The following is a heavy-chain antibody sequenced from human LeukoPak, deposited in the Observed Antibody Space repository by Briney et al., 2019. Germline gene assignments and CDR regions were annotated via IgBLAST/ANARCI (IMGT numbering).Heavy chain of an antibody. CDR1: AGSISSAPYY. CDR2: ISHSGNT. CDR3: AREGYYYDSSGPIDY. D-gene: IGHD3-22*01. V-gene: IGHV4-31*03. J-gene: IGHJ4*02. Sequence: SETLSLTCTVSAGSISSAPYYWSWLRQRPGKGLEWMGYISHSGNTYYNPSLKSRLNISADTSRNQFSLKLRSVTAADTALYFCAREGYYYDSSGPIDYWGQGTRVTVSS.